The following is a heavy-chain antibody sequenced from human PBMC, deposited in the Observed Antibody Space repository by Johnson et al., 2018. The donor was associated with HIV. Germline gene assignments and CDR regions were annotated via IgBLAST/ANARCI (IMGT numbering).Heavy chain of an antibody. Sequence: EVQLVESGGGLVQPGGSLRLSCAASGFPFSSCWMSWVRQAPGKGLEWVSGINWNGGSTGYADSVKGRFTISRDNAKNSLYLQMNSLRAEDTAVYYCARARSGSADDAFDIWGQWTMVTVSS. CDR2: INWNGGST. D-gene: IGHD1-26*01. CDR1: GFPFSSCW. J-gene: IGHJ3*02. CDR3: ARARSGSADDAFDI. V-gene: IGHV3-20*04.